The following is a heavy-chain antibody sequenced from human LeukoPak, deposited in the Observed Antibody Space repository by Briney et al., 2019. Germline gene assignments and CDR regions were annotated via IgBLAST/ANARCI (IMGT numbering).Heavy chain of an antibody. CDR3: ARSGSSLLPDY. D-gene: IGHD6-13*01. J-gene: IGHJ4*02. Sequence: AGGSLRLSCAASGFTFDDYGMSWVRQAPGKGLEWVSGINWNGGSTGYADSVKGRFTISRDNAKNSLYLQMNSLRAEDTALYHCARSGSSLLPDYWGQGTLVTVSS. V-gene: IGHV3-20*01. CDR1: GFTFDDYG. CDR2: INWNGGST.